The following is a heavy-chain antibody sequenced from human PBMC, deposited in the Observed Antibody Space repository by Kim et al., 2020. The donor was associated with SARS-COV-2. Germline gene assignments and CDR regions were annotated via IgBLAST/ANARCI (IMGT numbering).Heavy chain of an antibody. V-gene: IGHV4-34*01. CDR1: GGSFSGYY. CDR3: ARGLPGLEYEHRRSVGFDY. D-gene: IGHD3-3*02. CDR2: INHSGST. Sequence: SETLSLTCAVYGGSFSGYYWSWIRQPPGKGLEWLGEINHSGSTNSHPSLKSRVTISVDTSKNQFSLKLSSVTAADTAVYYCARGLPGLEYEHRRSVGFDYWGQGTLVTVSS. J-gene: IGHJ4*02.